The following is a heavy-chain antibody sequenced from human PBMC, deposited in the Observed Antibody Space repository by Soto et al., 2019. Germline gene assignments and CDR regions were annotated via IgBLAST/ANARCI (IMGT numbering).Heavy chain of an antibody. D-gene: IGHD3-10*02. CDR1: GYTFTSYG. Sequence: ASVKVSCKASGYTFTSYGISWVRQAPGQGLEWMGWISAYNGNTNYAQKLQGGVTMTSDTSTSTAYMELRSLRSDDTAVYYCARDRGYYVQYAVDWFDPWGQGTLVTVSS. CDR3: ARDRGYYVQYAVDWFDP. CDR2: ISAYNGNT. J-gene: IGHJ5*02. V-gene: IGHV1-18*01.